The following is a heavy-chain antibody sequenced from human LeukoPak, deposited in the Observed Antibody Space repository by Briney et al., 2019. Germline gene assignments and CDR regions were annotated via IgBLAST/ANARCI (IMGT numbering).Heavy chain of an antibody. V-gene: IGHV1-3*01. CDR3: ARVSDRVISVIDY. J-gene: IGHJ4*02. CDR1: GYTFTSYA. Sequence: ASVKVSCKASGYTFTSYAMQWVRQAPGQRLEWMGWINAGNGNTKYSQKLQGRVTMTTDTSTSTAYMELRSLRSDDTAVYYCARVSDRVISVIDYWGQGTLVTVSS. D-gene: IGHD4-17*01. CDR2: INAGNGNT.